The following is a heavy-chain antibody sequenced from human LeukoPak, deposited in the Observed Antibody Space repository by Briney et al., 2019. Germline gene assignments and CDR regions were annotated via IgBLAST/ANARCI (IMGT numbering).Heavy chain of an antibody. J-gene: IGHJ4*02. D-gene: IGHD2-2*01. CDR1: GFTFSRFG. Sequence: PGGSLRLSCAASGFTFSRFGMRWVRQAPGRGLEWVAFIHSDGRTTHYAGSVKGRFTISRDNSKNTLFLQMNSLRPEDTAVYYCAQEHASPFDYWGQGTLVTVSS. CDR2: IHSDGRTT. CDR3: AQEHASPFDY. V-gene: IGHV3-30*02.